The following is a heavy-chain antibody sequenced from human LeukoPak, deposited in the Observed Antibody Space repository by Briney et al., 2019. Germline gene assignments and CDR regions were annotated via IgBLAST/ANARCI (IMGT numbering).Heavy chain of an antibody. CDR2: INPNSGGT. Sequence: GASVKVSCKASGYTFTGYYMHWVRQAPGQGLEWMGWINPNSGGTNYAQKFQCRVTMTRDTSISTAYMELSRLRSDDTAVYYCARVGYSGSHYDAFDIWGQGTMVTVSS. CDR3: ARVGYSGSHYDAFDI. J-gene: IGHJ3*02. D-gene: IGHD1-26*01. CDR1: GYTFTGYY. V-gene: IGHV1-2*02.